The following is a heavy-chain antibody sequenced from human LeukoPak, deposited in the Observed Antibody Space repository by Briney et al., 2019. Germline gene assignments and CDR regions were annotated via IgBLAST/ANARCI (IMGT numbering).Heavy chain of an antibody. CDR3: ARAPWAYGDYVHAFDI. D-gene: IGHD4-17*01. Sequence: SDTLSLTCTVSGCAFSGNYYWVCMRQPPPEGLEWIGSIYSGGRIYYNPSLKVRGTISVEKSKIHFSLRLTSVTAADTAVYYCARAPWAYGDYVHAFDIWGQGTMVTVSS. CDR1: GCAFSGNYY. V-gene: IGHV4-39*07. J-gene: IGHJ3*02. CDR2: IYSGGRI.